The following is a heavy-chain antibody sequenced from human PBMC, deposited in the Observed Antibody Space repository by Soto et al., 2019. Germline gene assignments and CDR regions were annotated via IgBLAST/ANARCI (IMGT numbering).Heavy chain of an antibody. Sequence: SETLSLTCTISGGSISSYYWSWIRQPPGKGLEWIGYIYYSGSTNYNPSLKSRVTISVDTSKNQFSLKLSSVTAADTAVYYCARLGDCSGGSCNLSFAYWGQGTLVTVSS. D-gene: IGHD2-15*01. CDR3: ARLGDCSGGSCNLSFAY. CDR2: IYYSGST. J-gene: IGHJ4*02. CDR1: GGSISSYY. V-gene: IGHV4-59*08.